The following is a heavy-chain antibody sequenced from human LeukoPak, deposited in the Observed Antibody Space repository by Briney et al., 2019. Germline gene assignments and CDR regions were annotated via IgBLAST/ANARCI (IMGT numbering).Heavy chain of an antibody. V-gene: IGHV4-39*01. J-gene: IGHJ5*02. CDR3: ARHSRYCSSTSCRLNWFDP. Sequence: PSETLSLTCSVSGGSISSSSYYWGWIRQPPGTGLEWIGSIYYSGSTYYNPSLKSRVTISVDTSKNQFSLKLSSVTAADTAVYYCARHSRYCSSTSCRLNWFDPWGQGTLVTVSS. CDR2: IYYSGST. D-gene: IGHD2-2*01. CDR1: GGSISSSSYY.